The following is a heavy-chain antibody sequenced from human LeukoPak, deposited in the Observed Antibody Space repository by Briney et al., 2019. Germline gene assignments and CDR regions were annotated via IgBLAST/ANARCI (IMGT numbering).Heavy chain of an antibody. CDR1: GFTFDDYA. V-gene: IGHV3-9*01. Sequence: GGSLRLSCAASGFTFDDYAMHWVRQVPGKGLEWVSGIYWNSDTVGYADSVKGRFTISRDNSKNTLYLQMNSLRAEDTAVYYCAKSYRGGDSPGAFDIWGQGTMVTVSS. D-gene: IGHD2-21*02. CDR3: AKSYRGGDSPGAFDI. CDR2: IYWNSDTV. J-gene: IGHJ3*02.